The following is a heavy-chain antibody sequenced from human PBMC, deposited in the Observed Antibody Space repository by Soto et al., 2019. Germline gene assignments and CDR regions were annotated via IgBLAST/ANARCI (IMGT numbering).Heavy chain of an antibody. CDR2: IIPTSGST. J-gene: IGHJ4*02. V-gene: IGHV1-69*13. CDR3: ARGPDRSGYLLFDY. Sequence: GASVKVSCKASGGTFSNNAISWVRQAPGQGLEWMGGIIPTSGSTSYAPKFQGRVTITADESATTAYVELSSLRSEDTAVYYCARGPDRSGYLLFDYWGQGTLVTVSS. D-gene: IGHD3-3*01. CDR1: GGTFSNNA.